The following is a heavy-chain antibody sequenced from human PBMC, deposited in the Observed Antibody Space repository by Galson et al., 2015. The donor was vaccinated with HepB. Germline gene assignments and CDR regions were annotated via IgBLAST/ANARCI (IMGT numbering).Heavy chain of an antibody. CDR1: GFTFGDYA. V-gene: IGHV3-49*04. CDR3: TRGIQLWYPSAFDI. D-gene: IGHD5-18*01. J-gene: IGHJ3*02. Sequence: LRLSCAASGFTFGDYAMSWVRQAPGKGLEWVGFIRSKAYGGTTEYAASVKGRFTISRDDSKSIAYLQMNSLKTEDTAVYYCTRGIQLWYPSAFDIWGQGTMVTVSS. CDR2: IRSKAYGGTT.